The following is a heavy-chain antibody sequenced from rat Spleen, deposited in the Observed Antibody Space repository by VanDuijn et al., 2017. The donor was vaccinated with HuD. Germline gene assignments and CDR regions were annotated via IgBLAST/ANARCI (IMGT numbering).Heavy chain of an antibody. CDR2: ISSDGGRN. V-gene: IGHV5-20*01. CDR1: GFTLSDYN. J-gene: IGHJ4*01. Sequence: EVQLVESGGGLVQPGRSLKLSCEVSGFTLSDYNMAWVRQAPRKGLEWVATISSDGGRNFYRDSVKGRFTISIDNAKNTQYLQMDSLRSEETANYYGTRGYVMDAWGQGASVTVSS. CDR3: TRGYVMDA.